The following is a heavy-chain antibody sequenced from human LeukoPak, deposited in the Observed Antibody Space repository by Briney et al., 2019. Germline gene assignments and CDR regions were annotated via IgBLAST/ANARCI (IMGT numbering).Heavy chain of an antibody. D-gene: IGHD3-22*01. CDR1: GYTFTSYY. Sequence: ASVEVSCKASGYTFTSYYMHWVRQAPGQGLEWMGGIIPIFGTANYAQKFQGRVTITADESTSTAYMELSSLRSEDTAVYYCARSQKKYYYDSSGYLDAFDIWGQGTMVTVSS. CDR3: ARSQKKYYYDSSGYLDAFDI. CDR2: IIPIFGTA. V-gene: IGHV1-69*13. J-gene: IGHJ3*02.